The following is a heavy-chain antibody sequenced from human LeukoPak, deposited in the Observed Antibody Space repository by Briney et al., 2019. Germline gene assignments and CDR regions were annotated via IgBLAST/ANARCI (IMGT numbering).Heavy chain of an antibody. CDR2: TYYGTKWTN. J-gene: IGHJ5*02. CDR3: ARCYSGGSCLNWFDP. D-gene: IGHD2-15*01. Sequence: SQTLSLTCAISGDSVSSNSAAWNWIRQSPSRGLEWLGRTYYGTKWTNDYGESVKSRITLNADTSKNQISLQLNSVTPEDTAVYYCARCYSGGSCLNWFDPWGQGALVTVSS. CDR1: GDSVSSNSAA. V-gene: IGHV6-1*01.